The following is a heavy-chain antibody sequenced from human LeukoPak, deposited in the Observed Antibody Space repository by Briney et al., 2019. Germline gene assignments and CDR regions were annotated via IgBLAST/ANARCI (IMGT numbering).Heavy chain of an antibody. CDR1: GFTFSSYA. CDR2: ISGSGGST. Sequence: SGGSLRLSCAASGFTFSSYAMSWVRQAPGKGLEWVSAISGSGGSTYYADSVKGRFTISRDNSKNTLYLQMNSLRAEDTAVYYCAKARITIFGVVTADWFDPWGQGTLVTVSS. D-gene: IGHD3-3*01. J-gene: IGHJ5*02. V-gene: IGHV3-23*01. CDR3: AKARITIFGVVTADWFDP.